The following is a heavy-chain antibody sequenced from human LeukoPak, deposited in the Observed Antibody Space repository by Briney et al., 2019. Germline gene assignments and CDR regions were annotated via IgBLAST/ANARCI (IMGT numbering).Heavy chain of an antibody. D-gene: IGHD3-10*01. CDR2: INPNTGGT. Sequence: GASVKVSCKASGYTFTGYYMHWVRQAPGQGLEWMGWINPNTGGTNYAQKFQGRVTMTRDTSIRTAYMELSRLSSDDTAVYYCASLGDYYGSGSYAPFDYWGQGTLVTVSS. CDR1: GYTFTGYY. V-gene: IGHV1-2*02. CDR3: ASLGDYYGSGSYAPFDY. J-gene: IGHJ4*02.